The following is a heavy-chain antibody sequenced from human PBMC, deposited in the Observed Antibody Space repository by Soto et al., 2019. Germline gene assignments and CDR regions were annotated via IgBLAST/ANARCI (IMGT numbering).Heavy chain of an antibody. CDR3: ARDVVIVGARTYYYYSGMDV. CDR1: GYTFTGYY. Sequence: ASVKVSCKASGYTFTGYYMHWVRQAPGQGLEWMGWINPNSGGTNYAQKFQGWVTMTRDTSISTAYMELSRLRSDDTAVYYCARDVVIVGARTYYYYSGMDVWGQGTTVTVSS. V-gene: IGHV1-2*04. D-gene: IGHD1-26*01. CDR2: INPNSGGT. J-gene: IGHJ6*02.